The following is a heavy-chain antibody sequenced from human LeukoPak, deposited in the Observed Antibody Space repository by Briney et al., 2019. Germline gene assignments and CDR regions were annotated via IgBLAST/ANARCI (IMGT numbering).Heavy chain of an antibody. Sequence: HPGGSLRLSCAASGFGFISYGMHWVRQAPGKGLEWVGVISDDGRNKKYADSVKGRFTISRDNSKDTLYLQMNSLRDEDTAVYYCAKRPSDYGDYVTYFDYWGQGTLVTVSS. CDR1: GFGFISYG. CDR3: AKRPSDYGDYVTYFDY. V-gene: IGHV3-30*18. J-gene: IGHJ4*02. CDR2: ISDDGRNK. D-gene: IGHD4-17*01.